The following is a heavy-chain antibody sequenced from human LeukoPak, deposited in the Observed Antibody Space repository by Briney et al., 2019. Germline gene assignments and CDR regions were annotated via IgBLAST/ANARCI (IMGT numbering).Heavy chain of an antibody. D-gene: IGHD1-1*01. J-gene: IGHJ4*02. V-gene: IGHV3-21*01. CDR2: ISSSSSYI. CDR3: ARDQTTYYFDY. Sequence: GGSLRLSCAASGFTVSSYSMNWVRQAPGKGLEWVSSISSSSSYIYYADSVKGRFTISRDNAKNSLYLQMNSLRAEDTAVYYCARDQTTYYFDYWGQGTLVTVSS. CDR1: GFTVSSYS.